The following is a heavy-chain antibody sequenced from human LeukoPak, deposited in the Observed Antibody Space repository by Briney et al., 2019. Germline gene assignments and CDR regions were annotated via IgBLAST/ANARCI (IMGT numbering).Heavy chain of an antibody. Sequence: SETLSLTCSVSGYSISSGFYWGWIRQPPGKGLEWIGSIFHSGSTYYNPFLKSRVTISVGTSKNHFSLKLSSVTAADTALYYCARANYYDTIGYSRGAFDIWGQGTMVTVSS. CDR2: IFHSGST. CDR1: GYSISSGFY. V-gene: IGHV4-38-2*02. J-gene: IGHJ3*02. CDR3: ARANYYDTIGYSRGAFDI. D-gene: IGHD3-22*01.